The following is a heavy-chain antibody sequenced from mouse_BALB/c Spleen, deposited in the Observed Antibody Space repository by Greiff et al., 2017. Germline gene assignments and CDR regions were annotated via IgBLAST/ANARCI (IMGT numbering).Heavy chain of an antibody. Sequence: VQLQESGAELVRPGTSVKISCKASGYTFTNYWLGWVKQRPGHGLEWIGDIYPGGGYTNYNEKFKGKATLTADTSSSTAYMQLSSLTSEDSAVYFCARRDGYFAWFAYWGQGTLVTVSA. CDR1: GYTFTNYW. CDR2: IYPGGGYT. CDR3: ARRDGYFAWFAY. J-gene: IGHJ3*01. V-gene: IGHV1-63*02. D-gene: IGHD2-3*01.